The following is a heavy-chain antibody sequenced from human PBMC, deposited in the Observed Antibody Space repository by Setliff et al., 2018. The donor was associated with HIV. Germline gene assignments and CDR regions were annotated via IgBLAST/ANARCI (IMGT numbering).Heavy chain of an antibody. V-gene: IGHV4-39*01. D-gene: IGHD3-3*01. Sequence: PSETLSLTCNVSGGAISSSSYYWFWIRQPPGKGLEWIGSIFYSGSTYYNPSLKSRLTISVDTSKTQFSLNLRSVTAADTAVYYCARLAGKSIWEWLSPDAFDIWGQGTMVTVSS. CDR3: ARLAGKSIWEWLSPDAFDI. CDR1: GGAISSSSYY. J-gene: IGHJ3*02. CDR2: IFYSGST.